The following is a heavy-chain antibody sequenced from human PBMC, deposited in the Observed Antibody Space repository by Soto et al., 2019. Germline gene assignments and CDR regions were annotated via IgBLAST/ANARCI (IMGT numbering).Heavy chain of an antibody. V-gene: IGHV4-31*03. Sequence: QVQLQESGPGLVKPAQTLSLTCTVSGGSISSGGYYWSWIRQHPGKGLEWIGYIHYSGSTYYNPSLKSRVTRSVDTSNNQCSVKLRSLTAAETGVYYCARELGNDAFDIWGQGTMVTVSS. D-gene: IGHD7-27*01. J-gene: IGHJ3*02. CDR1: GGSISSGGYY. CDR3: ARELGNDAFDI. CDR2: IHYSGST.